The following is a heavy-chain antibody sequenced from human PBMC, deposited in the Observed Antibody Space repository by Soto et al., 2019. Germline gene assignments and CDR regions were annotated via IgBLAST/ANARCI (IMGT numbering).Heavy chain of an antibody. V-gene: IGHV3-7*03. CDR1: GFTFSGYL. J-gene: IGHJ4*02. CDR3: AREADFDY. D-gene: IGHD6-13*01. Sequence: PGGSLRISCAASGFTFSGYLMSWVRQAPGKGLEWVANIKQDGSEKYYVDSVKGRFTISRDNAKNSLYLQMNSLRAEDTAVYYCAREADFDYWGQGTLVTVSS. CDR2: IKQDGSEK.